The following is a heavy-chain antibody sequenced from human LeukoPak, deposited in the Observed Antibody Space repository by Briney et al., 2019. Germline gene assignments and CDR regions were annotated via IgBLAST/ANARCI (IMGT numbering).Heavy chain of an antibody. J-gene: IGHJ4*02. CDR2: INHSGST. D-gene: IGHD3-10*01. CDR3: ARRRGSGRTSRHFDY. Sequence: PSETLSLTCAVYGGSFSGYYWSWIRQPPGKGLEWIGEINHSGSTNYNPSLKSRVTISVDTSKNQFSLKLSSVTAAGTAVYYCARRRGSGRTSRHFDYWGQGTLVTVSS. V-gene: IGHV4-34*01. CDR1: GGSFSGYY.